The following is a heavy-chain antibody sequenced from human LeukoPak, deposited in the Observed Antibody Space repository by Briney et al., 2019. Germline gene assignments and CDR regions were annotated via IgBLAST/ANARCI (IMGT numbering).Heavy chain of an antibody. Sequence: PRGSLRLSCAASGFIFSSYSMNWIRQAPGKGLEWVSSTSSSSSYIYYADSVKGRFTISRDNAKNSLYLQMNSLRAEDTAVYYCARSSYSSSWYTQRFLSDYYMDVWGKGTTVTVSS. CDR2: TSSSSSYI. J-gene: IGHJ6*03. V-gene: IGHV3-21*01. CDR1: GFIFSSYS. CDR3: ARSSYSSSWYTQRFLSDYYMDV. D-gene: IGHD6-13*01.